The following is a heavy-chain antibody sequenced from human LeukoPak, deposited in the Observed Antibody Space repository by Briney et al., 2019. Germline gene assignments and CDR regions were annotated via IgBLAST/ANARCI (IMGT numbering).Heavy chain of an antibody. CDR3: AKIADVAGTGIPDY. CDR2: IYNSGTT. D-gene: IGHD6-19*01. J-gene: IGHJ4*02. CDR1: GGSLSRSSYY. V-gene: IGHV4-39*01. Sequence: PSETLSLTCTVSGGSLSRSSYYWGWIRQPPGKGLEWIGSIYNSGTTYYNPSLKSRATIFVDTSKNQFSLKLSSVTAADTAVYYCAKIADVAGTGIPDYWGQGTLVTVSS.